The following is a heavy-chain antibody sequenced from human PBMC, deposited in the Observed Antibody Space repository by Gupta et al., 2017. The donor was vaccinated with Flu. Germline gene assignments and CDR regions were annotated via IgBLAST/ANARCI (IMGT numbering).Heavy chain of an antibody. J-gene: IGHJ4*02. D-gene: IGHD4-4*01. CDR1: GSISSYS. CDR3: ARHDYSNVPADY. Sequence: GSISSYSWSWIRQPAGKGLEWIVYSDYSRTTNYNPTIKRRVTISVDTSKNKFSLKLRSVTAADTAVYYCARHDYSNVPADYWGQGTLGTVSS. V-gene: IGHV4-59*08. CDR2: SDYSRTT.